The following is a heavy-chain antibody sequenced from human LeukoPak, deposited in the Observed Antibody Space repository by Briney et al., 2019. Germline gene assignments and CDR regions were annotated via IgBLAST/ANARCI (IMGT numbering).Heavy chain of an antibody. D-gene: IGHD1-26*01. Sequence: GGSLRLSCAASGFTFSSYWMSWVRQAPGKGLEGVANIKQDGSEKYYVDSVKGRFTISRDNAQNSLYLQMNSLRAEDTAVYSCARDTWELPAFDIWGQGTMVTVSS. V-gene: IGHV3-7*01. CDR1: GFTFSSYW. CDR3: ARDTWELPAFDI. CDR2: IKQDGSEK. J-gene: IGHJ3*02.